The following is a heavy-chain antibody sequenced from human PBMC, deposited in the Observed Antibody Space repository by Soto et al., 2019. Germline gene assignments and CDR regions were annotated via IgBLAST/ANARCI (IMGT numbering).Heavy chain of an antibody. CDR3: VRVVAIPDYPDN. CDR2: LVAIVDTS. D-gene: IGHD2-15*01. J-gene: IGHJ4*02. CDR1: GGTFSSYA. Sequence: QVQLVQSGAEVRQPASSVKVSCKTSGGTFSSYAISWVRQAPGQGLEWMGGLVAIVDTSTYAQKFQGRVTITADESTSTAYMEVSSLRSDDTAIYYCVRVVAIPDYPDNWGQGTLVTVSS. V-gene: IGHV1-69*12.